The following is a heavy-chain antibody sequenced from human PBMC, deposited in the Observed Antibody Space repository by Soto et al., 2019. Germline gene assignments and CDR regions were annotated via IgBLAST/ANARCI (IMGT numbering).Heavy chain of an antibody. CDR2: VYYSGST. CDR3: ARIVESGYTNGFDL. D-gene: IGHD3-16*02. CDR1: GGCISSVDYY. J-gene: IGHJ2*01. V-gene: IGHV4-30-4*01. Sequence: QVQLHESGPGLVKPSQTLSLTCTVPGGCISSVDYYWSWIRQPPGKGLEWIGYVYYSGSTNYNPSLSSRVSISVDTSKNQFSLNLSSVTAADPAVYYCARIVESGYTNGFDLWGRGTLVTVSS.